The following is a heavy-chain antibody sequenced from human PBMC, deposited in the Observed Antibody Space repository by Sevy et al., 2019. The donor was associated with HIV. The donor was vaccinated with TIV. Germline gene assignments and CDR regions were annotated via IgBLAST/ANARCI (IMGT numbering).Heavy chain of an antibody. CDR2: ISYDGSNK. V-gene: IGHV3-30*18. CDR3: AKDLTYYYDSSGYDYFDY. CDR1: GFTFSSYG. Sequence: GGSLRLSCAASGFTFSSYGMHWVRQAPGKGLEWVAVISYDGSNKYYADSVKGRFTISRDNSKNTLYLQMNSLRAGDTAVYYCAKDLTYYYDSSGYDYFDYWGQGTLVTVSS. J-gene: IGHJ4*02. D-gene: IGHD3-22*01.